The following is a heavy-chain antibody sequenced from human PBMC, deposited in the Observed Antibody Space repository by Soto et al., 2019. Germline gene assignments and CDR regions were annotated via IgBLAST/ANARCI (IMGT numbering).Heavy chain of an antibody. CDR3: AKDAGGARDIVLMVYASRANYYYYYMDV. D-gene: IGHD2-8*01. CDR1: GFTFSSYA. J-gene: IGHJ6*03. CDR2: ISGSGGST. V-gene: IGHV3-23*01. Sequence: GGSLRLSCAASGFTFSSYAMSWVRQAPGKGLEWVSAISGSGGSTYYADSVKGRFTISRDNSKNTLYLQMNSLRAEDTAVYYCAKDAGGARDIVLMVYASRANYYYYYMDVWGKGTTVTVSS.